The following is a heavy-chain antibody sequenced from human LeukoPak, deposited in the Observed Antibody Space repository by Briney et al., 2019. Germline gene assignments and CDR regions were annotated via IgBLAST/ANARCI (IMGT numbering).Heavy chain of an antibody. Sequence: GGSLRLSCAASGLTGSHNYVSWVRQAPGKGLEWVSAIHTSGDTCYADSVKGRFTISRDTSKNTLYLQINSLRVEDTAVYYCIVFDDSNRWGQGTLVTVSS. CDR3: IVFDDSNR. CDR1: GLTGSHNY. D-gene: IGHD2-15*01. V-gene: IGHV3-53*01. J-gene: IGHJ5*02. CDR2: IHTSGDT.